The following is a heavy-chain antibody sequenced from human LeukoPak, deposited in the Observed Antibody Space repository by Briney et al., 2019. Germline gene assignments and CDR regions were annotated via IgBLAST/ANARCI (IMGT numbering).Heavy chain of an antibody. D-gene: IGHD5-24*01. CDR3: ASEMALFDY. V-gene: IGHV3-23*01. J-gene: IGHJ4*02. CDR2: ISGSGGST. CDR1: GFTFSNYD. Sequence: PGGSLRLSCAASGFTFSNYDMSWVRQAPGKGLEWVSGISGSGGSTYYADSVKGRFTISRDNSKNTLYLQMNSLRAEDTAVYYCASEMALFDYWGQGTLVTVSS.